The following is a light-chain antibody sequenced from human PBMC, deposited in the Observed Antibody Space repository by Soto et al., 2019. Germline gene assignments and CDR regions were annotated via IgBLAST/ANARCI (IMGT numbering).Light chain of an antibody. CDR3: QQRNNWPGT. CDR1: QSVSSN. Sequence: EIVLTQSPATLSLSPGERATLSCRASQSVSSNLAWYQQKPGQAPRLLIYDASNRATGIPARFSGSGSGTDFTLIISSLEPEDFAVYYSQQRNNWPGTFGQGTKVEIK. J-gene: IGKJ1*01. V-gene: IGKV3-11*01. CDR2: DAS.